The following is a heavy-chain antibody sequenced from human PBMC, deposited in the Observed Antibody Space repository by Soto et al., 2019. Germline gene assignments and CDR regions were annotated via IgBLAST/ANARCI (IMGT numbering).Heavy chain of an antibody. V-gene: IGHV4-59*01. CDR3: AKDKDLRYFDWLPYFDY. CDR2: IYYSGST. J-gene: IGHJ4*02. D-gene: IGHD3-9*01. Sequence: PSETLSLTCTVSGGSISSYYWSWIRQPPGKGLEWIGYIYYSGSTNYNPSLKSRVTISVDTSKNQFSLKLSSVTAADTAVYYCAKDKDLRYFDWLPYFDYWGQGTLVTVSS. CDR1: GGSISSYY.